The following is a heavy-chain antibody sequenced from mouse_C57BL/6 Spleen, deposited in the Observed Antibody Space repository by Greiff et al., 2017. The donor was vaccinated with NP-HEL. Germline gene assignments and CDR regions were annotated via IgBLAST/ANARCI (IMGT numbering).Heavy chain of an antibody. CDR1: GYTFTDYN. J-gene: IGHJ4*01. D-gene: IGHD1-1*01. Sequence: EVQLQQSGPELVKPGASVKIPCKASGYTFTDYNMDWVKQSHGKSLEWIGDINPNNGGTIYNQKFKGKATLTVDKSSSTAYMELRSLTSEDTAVYYCARRFITTVVATKDYAMDYWGQGTSVTVSS. V-gene: IGHV1-18*01. CDR2: INPNNGGT. CDR3: ARRFITTVVATKDYAMDY.